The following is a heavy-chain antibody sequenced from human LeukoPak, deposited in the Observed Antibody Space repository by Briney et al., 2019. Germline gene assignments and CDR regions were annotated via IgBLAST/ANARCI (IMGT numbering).Heavy chain of an antibody. J-gene: IGHJ4*02. D-gene: IGHD6-19*01. CDR2: IKSKTDGGTT. Sequence: GGSLRLSCAASGFTFSNAWMSWVRQAPGKGLEWVGRIKSKTDGGTTGYAAPVKGRFTISRDDSKNTLYLQMNSLKTEDTAVYYCTTDLAVARTDFDYWGQGTLVTVSS. CDR1: GFTFSNAW. V-gene: IGHV3-15*01. CDR3: TTDLAVARTDFDY.